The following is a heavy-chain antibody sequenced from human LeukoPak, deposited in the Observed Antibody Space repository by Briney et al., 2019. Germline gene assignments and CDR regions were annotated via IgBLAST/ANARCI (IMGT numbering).Heavy chain of an antibody. CDR1: GNYW. D-gene: IGHD2/OR15-2a*01. V-gene: IGHV3-74*01. CDR3: VSFYETY. J-gene: IGHJ4*02. Sequence: GALRLSCAASGNYWMHWVRQVPGKGLVWVSHINCDGSWTSYADSVKGRFTISKDNAKNTVYLQMNSLRAEDTAVYYCVSFYETYWGRGTLVTVSS. CDR2: INCDGSWT.